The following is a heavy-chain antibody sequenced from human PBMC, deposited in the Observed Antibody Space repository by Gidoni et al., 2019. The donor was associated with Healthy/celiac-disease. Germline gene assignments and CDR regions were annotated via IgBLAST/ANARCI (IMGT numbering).Heavy chain of an antibody. V-gene: IGHV4-31*03. CDR2: IYYSGST. CDR3: AREDSSNATLDY. D-gene: IGHD6-13*01. CDR1: GGSISSGCYY. Sequence: QVQLQESGPGLVKPSQTLSLTCTVSGGSISSGCYYWRWIRQHPGKGLEWIGYIYYSGSTYYNPSLKSRVTISVDTSKNQFSLKLSSVTAADTAVYYCAREDSSNATLDYWGQGTLVTVSS. J-gene: IGHJ4*02.